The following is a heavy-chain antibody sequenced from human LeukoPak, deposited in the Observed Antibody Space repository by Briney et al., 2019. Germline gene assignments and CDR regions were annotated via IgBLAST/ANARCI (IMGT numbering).Heavy chain of an antibody. J-gene: IGHJ6*02. CDR3: AKDSGPSVYYYYGMDV. Sequence: QSGGSLRLSCAASGFTFSSYGMHWVRQAPGKGLEWVAVISYDGSNKYYADSVKGRFTISRDNSKNTLYLQMNSLRAEDTAVYYCAKDSGPSVYYYYGMDVGGQGTTVTVS. D-gene: IGHD1-26*01. CDR2: ISYDGSNK. V-gene: IGHV3-30*18. CDR1: GFTFSSYG.